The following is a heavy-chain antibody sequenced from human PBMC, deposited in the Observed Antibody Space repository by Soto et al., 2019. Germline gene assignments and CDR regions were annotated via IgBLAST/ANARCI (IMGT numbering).Heavy chain of an antibody. CDR2: ILPILSIT. D-gene: IGHD5-18*01. V-gene: IGHV1-69*02. Sequence: QVQLVQSGAEVKKPGSSVKVSCKASGGAFSSNGITWVRQAPGQGLEWMGRILPILSITNYAQNFQGRVTITADISTSTAYMELSGLRSVDTAVYYCANEILHPEYFQNWGQGTLVTVPS. CDR3: ANEILHPEYFQN. J-gene: IGHJ1*01. CDR1: GGAFSSNG.